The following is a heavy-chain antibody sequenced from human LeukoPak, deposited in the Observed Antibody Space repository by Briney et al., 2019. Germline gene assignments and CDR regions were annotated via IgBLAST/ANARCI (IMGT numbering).Heavy chain of an antibody. CDR3: ARDLYYYDSSGYKLDY. CDR1: RFTFRDYY. D-gene: IGHD3-22*01. J-gene: IGHJ4*02. V-gene: IGHV3-11*05. Sequence: PGGSLRLSCAASRFTFRDYYMSWIRQAPGKGLEWVSYISSSSSYTNYADSLKGRFTISRDNAKNSLYLQMNSLRAEDTAVYYCARDLYYYDSSGYKLDYWGQGTLVTVSS. CDR2: ISSSSSYT.